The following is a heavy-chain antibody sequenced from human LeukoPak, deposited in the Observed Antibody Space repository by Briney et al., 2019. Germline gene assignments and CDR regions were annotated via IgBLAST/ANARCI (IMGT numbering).Heavy chain of an antibody. Sequence: SETLSLTCTVSGGSISNYYWSWIRQPPGKGLEWIGDIFYSGNTNYNPSLKSRLTISVDTSRNQFSLRLSSVTAADTAVYYCARRDGNSYGFFDSWGQGTLVTVSS. CDR2: IFYSGNT. V-gene: IGHV4-59*08. CDR3: ARRDGNSYGFFDS. D-gene: IGHD5-24*01. CDR1: GGSISNYY. J-gene: IGHJ4*02.